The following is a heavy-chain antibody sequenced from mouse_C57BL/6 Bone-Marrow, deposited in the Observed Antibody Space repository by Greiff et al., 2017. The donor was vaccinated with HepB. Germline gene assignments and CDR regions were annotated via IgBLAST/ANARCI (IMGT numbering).Heavy chain of an antibody. CDR2: IDPSDSYT. D-gene: IGHD2-3*01. V-gene: IGHV1-69*01. CDR3: ARGGYFRYDY. Sequence: QVQLQQPGAELVMPGASVKLSCKASGYTFPSYWMHWVKQRPGQGLEWIGEIDPSDSYTNYNQKFKGKSTLTVDKSSSPAYMQLSSLTSEDSAVYDGARGGYFRYDYWGQGTTLTVSS. J-gene: IGHJ2*01. CDR1: GYTFPSYW.